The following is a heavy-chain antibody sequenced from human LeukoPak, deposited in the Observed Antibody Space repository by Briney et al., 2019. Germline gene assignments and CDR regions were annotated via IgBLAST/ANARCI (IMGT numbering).Heavy chain of an antibody. CDR2: IYYSGST. CDR1: GGSISSYY. Sequence: PSETLSLTCTVSGGSISSYYWSWIRQPPGKGLEWIGYIYYSGSTNYNPSLKSRVTISVDTSKNQFSLKLTSVTAADTAVYYCATIYYGSGFDPWGQGTLVTVSS. CDR3: ATIYYGSGFDP. V-gene: IGHV4-59*12. J-gene: IGHJ5*02. D-gene: IGHD3-10*01.